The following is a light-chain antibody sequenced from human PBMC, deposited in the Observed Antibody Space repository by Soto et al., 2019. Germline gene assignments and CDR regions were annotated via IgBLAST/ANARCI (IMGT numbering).Light chain of an antibody. CDR3: QQYNRYSRT. CDR2: DAS. CDR1: QGISSY. Sequence: VIWMTQSPSLLSASTGDRVTISCRMSQGISSYLAWYQQKPGKAPELLIYDASSLESGVPSRFSGSGSGTEFTLTISSLQPDDFATYYCQQYNRYSRTFGQGTKVDIK. V-gene: IGKV1D-8*03. J-gene: IGKJ1*01.